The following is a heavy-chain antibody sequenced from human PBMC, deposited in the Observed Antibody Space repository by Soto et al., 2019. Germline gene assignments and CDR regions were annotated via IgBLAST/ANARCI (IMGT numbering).Heavy chain of an antibody. D-gene: IGHD3-3*01. Sequence: ASVKVSCKASGYTFTSYGISWVRQAPGQGLEWMGWISAYNGNTNYAQKLQGRVTMTTDTSTSTAYMGLRSLRSDDTAVYYCARSPYDFWSGYTPYYYYYYGMDVWGQGTTVTVSS. J-gene: IGHJ6*02. CDR1: GYTFTSYG. V-gene: IGHV1-18*01. CDR3: ARSPYDFWSGYTPYYYYYYGMDV. CDR2: ISAYNGNT.